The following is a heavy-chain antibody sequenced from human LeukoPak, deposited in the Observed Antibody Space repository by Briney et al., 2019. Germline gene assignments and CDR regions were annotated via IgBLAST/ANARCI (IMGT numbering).Heavy chain of an antibody. Sequence: ASVTVSCKASGYTFTSYGISWVRQAPGQGLEWMVWISAYNGNTNYAQKLQGRVTMTTDTSTSTAYMELRSLRSDDTAVYYCARSPLSFYSSSWYRWFDPWGQGTLVTVSS. D-gene: IGHD6-13*01. V-gene: IGHV1-18*01. J-gene: IGHJ5*02. CDR3: ARSPLSFYSSSWYRWFDP. CDR1: GYTFTSYG. CDR2: ISAYNGNT.